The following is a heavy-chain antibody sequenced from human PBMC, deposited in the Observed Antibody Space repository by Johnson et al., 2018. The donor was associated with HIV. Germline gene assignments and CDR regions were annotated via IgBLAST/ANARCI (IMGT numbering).Heavy chain of an antibody. CDR3: ARGPKNPGLDAFDI. D-gene: IGHD1-14*01. J-gene: IGHJ3*02. Sequence: VHLVESGGGLVRPGGSLRLSCAVSPIIFTNTWMTWVRQAPGKWLEWVGRIKSEADGGTTDYGAPVKGRFTISRDDSKNSLYLQMNSLKTEDTAVYYCARGPKNPGLDAFDIWGQGTVVTVSS. CDR1: PIIFTNTW. V-gene: IGHV3-15*01. CDR2: IKSEADGGTT.